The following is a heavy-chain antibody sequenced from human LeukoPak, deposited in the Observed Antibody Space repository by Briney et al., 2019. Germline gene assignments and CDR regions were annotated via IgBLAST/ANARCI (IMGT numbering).Heavy chain of an antibody. CDR1: GFTFSSYS. Sequence: PGGSLRLSCAASGFTFSSYSMNWVRQAPGKGLEWVSYISSTSSTIYYADSVKGRFTISRDNAKSSLYLQMHSLRDGDTAVYYCATGGYFDLWGRGTLVTVSS. V-gene: IGHV3-48*02. J-gene: IGHJ2*01. CDR3: ATGGYFDL. CDR2: ISSTSSTI.